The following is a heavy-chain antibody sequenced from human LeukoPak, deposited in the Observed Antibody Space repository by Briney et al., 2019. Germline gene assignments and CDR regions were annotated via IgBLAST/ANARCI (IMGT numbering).Heavy chain of an antibody. CDR2: ISSSGSYI. D-gene: IGHD6-25*01. CDR1: GFXFSSYS. Sequence: GGSLRLSCAASGFXFSSYSLNWVRQAPGKGLEWVSSISSSGSYIFYADSVKGRFTISIDNAKNSLYLQMNSLRAEDTAVYFCASGYSSVVADYWGQGTLVTVSS. CDR3: ASGYSSVVADY. V-gene: IGHV3-21*01. J-gene: IGHJ4*02.